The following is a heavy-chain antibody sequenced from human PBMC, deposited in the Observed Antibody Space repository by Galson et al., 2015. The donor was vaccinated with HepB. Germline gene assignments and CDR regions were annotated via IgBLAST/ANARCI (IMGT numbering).Heavy chain of an antibody. CDR3: ARGDYGDYWFNP. D-gene: IGHD4-17*01. CDR1: GGSISSGGYS. V-gene: IGHV4-30-2*01. J-gene: IGHJ5*02. Sequence: LSLTCAVSGGSISSGGYSWSWIRQPPGKGLEWIGYIYHSGSTYYNPSLKSRVTISVDRSKNQFSLKLSSVTAADTAVYYCARGDYGDYWFNPWGQGTLVTVSS. CDR2: IYHSGST.